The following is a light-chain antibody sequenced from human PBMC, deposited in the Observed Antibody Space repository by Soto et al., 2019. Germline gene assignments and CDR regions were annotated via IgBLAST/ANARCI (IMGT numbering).Light chain of an antibody. CDR1: QSIGSY. CDR2: AAS. J-gene: IGKJ5*01. CDR3: QHYGTSPGT. V-gene: IGKV3-20*01. Sequence: EIVLTQSPATLSLSLGERATLSCRASQSIGSYLAWYQHKLGQPPRLLIFAASNRATGIPDRFSASGSGTDFTLTISRLEPEDFAVYYCQHYGTSPGTFGQGTRLDIK.